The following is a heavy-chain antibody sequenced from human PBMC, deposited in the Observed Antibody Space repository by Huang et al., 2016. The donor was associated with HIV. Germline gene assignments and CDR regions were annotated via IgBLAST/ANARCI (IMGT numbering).Heavy chain of an antibody. D-gene: IGHD2-2*01. CDR1: GVSINSRTYY. V-gene: IGHV4-39*01. CDR3: ARHAGTSRRYYFDF. J-gene: IGHJ4*02. Sequence: QVQLQESGPGLVRPSATLSLTCIVSGVSINSRTYYWGWIRQPPGRGLEGRGSMYYSGRTYYNPALKSRVTRSIDTSKNEFSLKLGSVTAADTAVYYCARHAGTSRRYYFDFWGRGTLVTVSS. CDR2: MYYSGRT.